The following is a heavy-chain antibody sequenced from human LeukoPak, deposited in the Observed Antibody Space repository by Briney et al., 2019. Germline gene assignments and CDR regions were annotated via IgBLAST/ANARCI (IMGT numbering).Heavy chain of an antibody. D-gene: IGHD3-3*01. CDR1: GFTFSSYW. CDR2: IKQDGSEK. CDR3: AKGSDFWSGYKSLNWFDP. V-gene: IGHV3-7*03. Sequence: GGSLRLSCAASGFTFSSYWMSWVRQAPGKGLEWVANIKQDGSEKYYVDSVKGRFTISRDNAKNSLYLQMNSLRAEDTAVYYCAKGSDFWSGYKSLNWFDPWGQGTLVTVSS. J-gene: IGHJ5*02.